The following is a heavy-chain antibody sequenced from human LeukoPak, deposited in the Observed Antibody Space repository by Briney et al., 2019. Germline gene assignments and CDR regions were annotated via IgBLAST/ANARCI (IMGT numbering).Heavy chain of an antibody. CDR3: ARSDTAMAPYYYYMDV. V-gene: IGHV4-30-2*01. CDR2: INHSGST. Sequence: SETLSLTCTVSGGSISSGGYYWSWIRQPPGKGLEWIGYINHSGSTNYNPSLKSRVTISVDTSKNQFSLKLSSVTAADTAVYYCARSDTAMAPYYYYMDVWGKGTTVTVSS. CDR1: GGSISSGGYY. D-gene: IGHD5-18*01. J-gene: IGHJ6*03.